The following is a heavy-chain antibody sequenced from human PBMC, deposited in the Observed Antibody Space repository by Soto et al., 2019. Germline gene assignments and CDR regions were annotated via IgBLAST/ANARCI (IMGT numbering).Heavy chain of an antibody. D-gene: IGHD3-10*01. Sequence: EVQLVQSGAEVKKPGESLRISCKGSGYSFTSYWISWVRQMPWKGLEWMGRIDPSDSYTNYSPSFQGHVTISADKSISTAYLQWSRLKASDTAMYYCATLRVGFEELLTYWGQGTLVTVYS. J-gene: IGHJ4*02. CDR3: ATLRVGFEELLTY. V-gene: IGHV5-10-1*01. CDR1: GYSFTSYW. CDR2: IDPSDSYT.